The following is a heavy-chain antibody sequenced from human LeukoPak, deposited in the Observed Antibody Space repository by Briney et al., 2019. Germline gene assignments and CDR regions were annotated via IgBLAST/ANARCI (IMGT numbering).Heavy chain of an antibody. CDR3: ARGAYCGGDCSSSDAFDI. J-gene: IGHJ3*02. CDR1: GYTFTSYG. CDR2: ISAYNGNT. V-gene: IGHV1-18*01. Sequence: ASMKVSCKASGYTFTSYGVSWVRQAPGQGLEWMGWISAYNGNTNYAQNLQGRVTMTTDTSTTTAYLELRSLRSDDTAVYYCARGAYCGGDCSSSDAFDIWGRGTMVTVSS. D-gene: IGHD2-21*01.